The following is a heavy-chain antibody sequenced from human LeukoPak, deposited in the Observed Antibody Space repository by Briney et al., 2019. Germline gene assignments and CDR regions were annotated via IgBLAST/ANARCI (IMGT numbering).Heavy chain of an antibody. CDR3: ATYYVNGAGRGH. Sequence: SETLSLTCIVSGASVSSGDHHWSWIRQAPGKGLEWIGHNMNTYYNPSLNSRVTISIDTSKNQFSLMLSTVTAAATAIYYCATYYVNGAGRGHWGPGTLVTVSS. CDR2: NMNT. J-gene: IGHJ4*02. D-gene: IGHD2-8*01. V-gene: IGHV4-61*08. CDR1: GASVSSGDHH.